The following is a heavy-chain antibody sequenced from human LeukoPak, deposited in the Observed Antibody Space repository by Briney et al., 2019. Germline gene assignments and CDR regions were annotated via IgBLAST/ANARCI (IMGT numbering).Heavy chain of an antibody. J-gene: IGHJ4*02. CDR1: GGSISSGSYY. Sequence: SETLSLTCTVSGGSISSGSYYWSWIRQPAGKGLEWIGRIYTSGSTNYNPSLKSRATISVDTSKNQFSLKLSSVTAADTAVYYCARLSLFGDPFDYWGQGTLVTVSS. CDR2: IYTSGST. CDR3: ARLSLFGDPFDY. V-gene: IGHV4-61*02. D-gene: IGHD4-17*01.